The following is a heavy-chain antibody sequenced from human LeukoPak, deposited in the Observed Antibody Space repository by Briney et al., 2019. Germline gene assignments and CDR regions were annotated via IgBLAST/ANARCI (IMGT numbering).Heavy chain of an antibody. CDR2: INHSGST. CDR3: SRGLRGRSGYYFDS. CDR1: GGSFSGYY. Sequence: PSETLSLTCAVYGGSFSGYYWSWIRQPPGKGLEWIGEINHSGSTNYNPSLKSRVTISLDTSKTQFSLRLSSVTAADTAVYYCSRGLRGRSGYYFDSWGQGTLVTVSS. J-gene: IGHJ4*02. V-gene: IGHV4-34*01.